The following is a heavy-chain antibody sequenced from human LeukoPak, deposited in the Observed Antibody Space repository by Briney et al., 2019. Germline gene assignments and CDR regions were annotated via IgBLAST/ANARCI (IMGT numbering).Heavy chain of an antibody. CDR3: ARTYYDYRVGTNYFDY. CDR1: GFSVTTSY. Sequence: GGSLRVSCAASGFSVTTSYMSWVRQAPGKGLEWVSVTYSGGSTSHADSAKGRFTVSRDDSKNMVYLQMNSMRHDDTAVYYCARTYYDYRVGTNYFDYWGQGTLVTVSS. D-gene: IGHD3-3*01. CDR2: TYSGGST. J-gene: IGHJ4*02. V-gene: IGHV3-66*01.